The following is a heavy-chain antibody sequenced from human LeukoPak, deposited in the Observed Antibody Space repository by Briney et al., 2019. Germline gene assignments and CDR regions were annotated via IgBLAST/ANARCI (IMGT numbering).Heavy chain of an antibody. Sequence: PGGSLRLSCAASGFTFSSYAMSWVHQAPGAGLQWVSAISGSGGSTYYADSVKGRFTISRDNSKNTLYLQMNSLRAEDTAVYYCAKDQVYYYDSSGIVWGQGTLVTVSS. CDR3: AKDQVYYYDSSGIV. CDR2: ISGSGGST. V-gene: IGHV3-23*01. CDR1: GFTFSSYA. D-gene: IGHD3-22*01. J-gene: IGHJ4*02.